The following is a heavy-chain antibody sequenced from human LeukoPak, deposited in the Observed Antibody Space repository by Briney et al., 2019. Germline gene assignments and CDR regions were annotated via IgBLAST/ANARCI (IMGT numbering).Heavy chain of an antibody. CDR2: IYASGST. D-gene: IGHD5-24*01. Sequence: SQTLSLTCTVSGGSINSGNYYWNWIRQPAGKGLEWIGRIYASGSTNYNPSLKSRVTISVDTSKNHFSLKLNSVTAADTAFYYCARAPPWLIDAFDIWSQGTMVTVSS. CDR1: GGSINSGNYY. J-gene: IGHJ3*02. CDR3: ARAPPWLIDAFDI. V-gene: IGHV4-61*02.